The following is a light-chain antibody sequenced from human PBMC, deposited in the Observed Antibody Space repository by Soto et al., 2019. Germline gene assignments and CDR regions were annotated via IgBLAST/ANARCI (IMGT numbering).Light chain of an antibody. Sequence: DIVLTQSPVTLSLSPGARAPLSCRASETVSSYLLWYQQKPGQDPRLLIYDASERATGIPARFGGSGSETDFTLTISSLEPEDFAVYFCQQRSTWPLTFGGGTKVDIK. CDR2: DAS. CDR3: QQRSTWPLT. V-gene: IGKV3-11*01. J-gene: IGKJ4*01. CDR1: ETVSSY.